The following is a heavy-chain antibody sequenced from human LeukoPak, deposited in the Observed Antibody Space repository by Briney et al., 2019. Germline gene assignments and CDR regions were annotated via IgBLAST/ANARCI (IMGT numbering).Heavy chain of an antibody. J-gene: IGHJ5*02. CDR1: GFTFSSYG. V-gene: IGHV3-30*02. D-gene: IGHD2-2*01. CDR3: AKALGYCSSTSCPGIDP. Sequence: GGSLRLSCAASGFTFSSYGMHWVRQAPGKGLEWVAFIRYDGSNKYYADSVKGRFTISRDNSKNTLYLQMNSLRAEDTAVYYCAKALGYCSSTSCPGIDPWGQGTLVTVSS. CDR2: IRYDGSNK.